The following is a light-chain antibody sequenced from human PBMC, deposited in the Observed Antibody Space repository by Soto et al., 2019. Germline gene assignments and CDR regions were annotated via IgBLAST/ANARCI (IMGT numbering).Light chain of an antibody. Sequence: QSVLTQPPSASGTPGQGVTISCSGSSSNIGGNYVYWYQQLPGTAPKLLIYRNDQRPSGVPDRFSGSKSGTSASLAISGLRSEDEADYHCAAWDDSLTVVFGVGTKLTVL. J-gene: IGLJ2*01. CDR3: AAWDDSLTVV. V-gene: IGLV1-47*01. CDR2: RND. CDR1: SSNIGGNY.